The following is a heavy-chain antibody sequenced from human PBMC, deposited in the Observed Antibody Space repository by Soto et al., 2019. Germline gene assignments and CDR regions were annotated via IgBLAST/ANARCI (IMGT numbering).Heavy chain of an antibody. Sequence: SVKVSCKASGGTFSSYAISWVRQAPGQGLEWMGGIIPIFGTANYAQKFQGRVTITADKSTSTAYMELSSLRSEDTAVYYCARRPGYSSSWDYYYYGMDVWGQGTTVTVSS. D-gene: IGHD6-13*01. CDR1: GGTFSSYA. CDR2: IIPIFGTA. CDR3: ARRPGYSSSWDYYYYGMDV. V-gene: IGHV1-69*06. J-gene: IGHJ6*02.